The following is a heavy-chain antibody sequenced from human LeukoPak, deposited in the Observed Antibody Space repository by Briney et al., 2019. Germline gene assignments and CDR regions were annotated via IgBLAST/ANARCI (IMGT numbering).Heavy chain of an antibody. J-gene: IGHJ5*02. CDR1: GGSFSGYY. Sequence: MSSETLSLTCAVYGGSFSGYYWSWIRQPPGKGLEWIGEINHSGSTNYNPSLKSRVTISVDTSKNQFSLKLSSVTAADTAVYYCARSPGLQLWLSRFDPWGQGTLVTVSS. CDR2: INHSGST. V-gene: IGHV4-34*01. CDR3: ARSPGLQLWLSRFDP. D-gene: IGHD5-18*01.